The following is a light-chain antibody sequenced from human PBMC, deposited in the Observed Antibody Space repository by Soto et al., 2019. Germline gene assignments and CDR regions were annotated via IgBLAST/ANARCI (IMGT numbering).Light chain of an antibody. CDR3: QQYGSSPIT. V-gene: IGKV3-20*01. CDR1: QSVSNY. CDR2: GAS. Sequence: EIVMTQSPSTLSGSPGERATLSWGASQSVSNYLAWYQQKPGQAPRLLIYGASRRATGIPDRFSGSGSGTDFTLTIIRLEPEDFAVYYCQQYGSSPITFGQGTRLEIK. J-gene: IGKJ5*01.